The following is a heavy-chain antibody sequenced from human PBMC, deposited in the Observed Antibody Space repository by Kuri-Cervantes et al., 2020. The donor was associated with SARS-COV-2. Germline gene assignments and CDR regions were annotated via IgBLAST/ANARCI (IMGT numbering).Heavy chain of an antibody. CDR2: ISSSSSHI. Sequence: GGSLRLSCAASGFTFSSYSMNWVRQAPGKGLEWVSSISSSSSHIYYADSVKGRFTISRDNAKNSLYLQMNSLRAEDTAVYYCAVQSVAAHYYYGMDVWGQGTTVTVSS. CDR3: AVQSVAAHYYYGMDV. D-gene: IGHD6-6*01. V-gene: IGHV3-21*01. J-gene: IGHJ6*02. CDR1: GFTFSSYS.